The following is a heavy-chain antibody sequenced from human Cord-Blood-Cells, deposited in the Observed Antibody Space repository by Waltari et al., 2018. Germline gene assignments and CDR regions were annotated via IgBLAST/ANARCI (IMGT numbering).Heavy chain of an antibody. CDR1: GDTITDLS. Sequence: QAQLVQSGAEVQKPGASVKVSGTVSGDTITDLSMHWVRQAPGKGLEWMVGVSTEGGEKIYAKKCQGRVTMTENTYTDTDYMEVSSLRSEDTAVYYGATLRYSSSWEVDYWGQGTLVTVSS. CDR3: ATLRYSSSWEVDY. J-gene: IGHJ4*02. CDR2: VSTEGGEK. D-gene: IGHD6-13*01. V-gene: IGHV1-24*01.